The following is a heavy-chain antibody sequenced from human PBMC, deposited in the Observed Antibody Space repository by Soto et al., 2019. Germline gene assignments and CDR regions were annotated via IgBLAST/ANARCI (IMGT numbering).Heavy chain of an antibody. CDR3: AKDSGYQLPDNYFYYGLDV. V-gene: IGHV3-30*18. Sequence: GGSLRLSCAASGFTFSSYWMSWVRQAPGKGLEWVAAISYDEIDKKYASSVKGRFTVSRDNVKNTLSLQMNSLRPEDTAVYYCAKDSGYQLPDNYFYYGLDVWGQGTTVTVSS. D-gene: IGHD2-2*01. CDR2: ISYDEIDK. J-gene: IGHJ6*02. CDR1: GFTFSSYW.